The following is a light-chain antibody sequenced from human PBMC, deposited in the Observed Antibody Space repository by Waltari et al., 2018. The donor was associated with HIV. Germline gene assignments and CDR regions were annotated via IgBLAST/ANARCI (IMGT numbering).Light chain of an antibody. V-gene: IGLV2-23*02. J-gene: IGLJ2*01. Sequence: QSALTQPAPVSGSPGQSITISCTGTSSDVGSYNLVSWYQKHPGKAPKLMIYEVSKRPSGVSNRFSGSKSGNTASLTISGLQAEDEADYYCCSYAGSSTPVFGGGTKLTVL. CDR3: CSYAGSSTPV. CDR1: SSDVGSYNL. CDR2: EVS.